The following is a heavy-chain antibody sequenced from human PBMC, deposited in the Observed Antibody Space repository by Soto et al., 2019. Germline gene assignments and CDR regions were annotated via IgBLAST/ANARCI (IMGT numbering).Heavy chain of an antibody. CDR2: INAGNGNT. Sequence: QVQLVQSGAEVKKPGASVKVSCKASGYTFTSYAMHWVRQAPGQRLEWMGWINAGNGNTKYSQKFQGRVTITRDTSASTAYMELSSLRSEDTAVYYCARTSSSHRDYYYGMDVWGQGTTVTVSS. D-gene: IGHD6-6*01. V-gene: IGHV1-3*01. J-gene: IGHJ6*02. CDR1: GYTFTSYA. CDR3: ARTSSSHRDYYYGMDV.